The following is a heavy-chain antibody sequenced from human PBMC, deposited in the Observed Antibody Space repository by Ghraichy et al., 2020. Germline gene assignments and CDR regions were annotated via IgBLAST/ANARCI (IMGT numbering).Heavy chain of an antibody. Sequence: GESLNISCAASGFIFDSYAMSWVRQAPGKGLEWVSSISGSGTTTYYGDSVRGRFTMSRDNSKNTPYLQMNSLRAEDTAVYYCAKGWLFGRGFDYWGQGTLVTVSS. CDR2: ISGSGTTT. CDR1: GFIFDSYA. V-gene: IGHV3-23*01. D-gene: IGHD3-22*01. J-gene: IGHJ4*02. CDR3: AKGWLFGRGFDY.